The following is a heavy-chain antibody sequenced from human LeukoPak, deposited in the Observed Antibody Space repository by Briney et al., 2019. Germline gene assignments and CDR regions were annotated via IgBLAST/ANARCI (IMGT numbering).Heavy chain of an antibody. V-gene: IGHV3-23*01. Sequence: PGGSLRLSCAASGFSFSDSWMNWVRQAPGKGLEWVAIISASGGRTYYADSVKGRFTISRDNSKNTLYLQMNSLRAEDKALYYCAKDLDSSGYYLGENFDYWGQGTLVTVSS. CDR1: GFSFSDSW. D-gene: IGHD3-22*01. J-gene: IGHJ4*02. CDR2: ISASGGRT. CDR3: AKDLDSSGYYLGENFDY.